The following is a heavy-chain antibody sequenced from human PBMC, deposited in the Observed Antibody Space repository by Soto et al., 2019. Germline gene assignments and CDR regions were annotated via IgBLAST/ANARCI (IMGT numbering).Heavy chain of an antibody. CDR2: ISSSGSTI. V-gene: IGHV3-11*01. D-gene: IGHD6-19*01. CDR3: ARDRRSGWYSFNYYYYGMDV. J-gene: IGHJ6*02. Sequence: GGSLRLSCAASGFTFSDYYMSWIRQAPGKGLEWVSYISSSGSTIYYADSVNGRFTISRDNAKNSLYLQMNSLRAEDTAVYYCARDRRSGWYSFNYYYYGMDVWGQGTTVTVSS. CDR1: GFTFSDYY.